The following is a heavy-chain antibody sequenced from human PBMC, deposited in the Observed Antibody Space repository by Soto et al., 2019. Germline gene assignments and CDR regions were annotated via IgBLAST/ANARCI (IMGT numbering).Heavy chain of an antibody. J-gene: IGHJ4*02. CDR2: IIPIFGTA. V-gene: IGHV1-69*01. CDR3: AGGRGGSLDLGFDY. D-gene: IGHD5-12*01. CDR1: GGTFSSYA. Sequence: QVQLVQSVAEVKKPGSSVKVSCKASGGTFSSYAISWVRQAPGQGLEWMGGIIPIFGTANYAQKFQGRVTISADEPTSAAYMELGCLRSEATAVSYCAGGRGGSLDLGFDYCGQRSLVTVSS.